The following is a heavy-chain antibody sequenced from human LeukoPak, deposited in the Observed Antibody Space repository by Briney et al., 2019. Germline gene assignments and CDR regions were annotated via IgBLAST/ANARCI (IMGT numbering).Heavy chain of an antibody. CDR1: GGSISSGDYN. CDR2: IYYSGST. V-gene: IGHV4-30-4*01. CDR3: ARTQYCSSTSCYDAFDI. Sequence: SQTLSLTCTVSGGSISSGDYNWSWIRQPPGKGLEWIGYIYYSGSTYYNPSLKSRVTISVDTSKNQFSLKLSSVTAADTAVYYCARTQYCSSTSCYDAFDIWGQGTMVTVSS. J-gene: IGHJ3*02. D-gene: IGHD2-2*01.